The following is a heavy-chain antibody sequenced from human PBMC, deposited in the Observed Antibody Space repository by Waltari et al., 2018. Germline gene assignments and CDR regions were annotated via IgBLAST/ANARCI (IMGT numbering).Heavy chain of an antibody. CDR2: IYYSRST. Sequence: QLQLQESGPGLVKPSETLPLTCSVSGGSISSSRYYWGCIRQSPGKGLVCIGSIYYSRSTYSNPPLKSPVATPGGSSKIQFSLKLSSVTAAGTAVYFCARHWKKSGDWFDPWGQGTMVT. CDR3: ARHWKKSGDWFDP. D-gene: IGHD1-1*01. V-gene: IGHV4-39*01. J-gene: IGHJ5*02. CDR1: GGSISSSRYY.